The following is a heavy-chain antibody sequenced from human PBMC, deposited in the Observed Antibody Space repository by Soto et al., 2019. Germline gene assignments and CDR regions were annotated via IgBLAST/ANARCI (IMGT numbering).Heavy chain of an antibody. CDR2: FDPEDGET. V-gene: IGHV1-24*01. D-gene: IGHD2-15*01. Sequence: ASVKVSCKVSGYTLTELSMHWVRQAPGKGLEWMGGFDPEDGETIYAQKFQGRVTMTEDTSTDTAYMDLSSLRSEDTAVYYCATGGYCSGGSCYYQYYYYYMDVWGKGTTVIVSS. CDR1: GYTLTELS. J-gene: IGHJ6*03. CDR3: ATGGYCSGGSCYYQYYYYYMDV.